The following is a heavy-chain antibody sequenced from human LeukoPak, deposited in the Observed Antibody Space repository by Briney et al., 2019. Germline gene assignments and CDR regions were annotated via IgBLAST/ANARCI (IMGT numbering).Heavy chain of an antibody. CDR3: AGDFDY. CDR2: IRFDASNK. CDR1: GFTFSSYD. V-gene: IGHV3-30*02. Sequence: GGSLRLSCAASGFTFSSYDMHWVRRAPGKGLEWVAFIRFDASNKYHADSVKGRFTISRDNSENTLYLQMNSLGLEDTAVYYCAGDFDYWGQGTLVSVSS. J-gene: IGHJ4*02.